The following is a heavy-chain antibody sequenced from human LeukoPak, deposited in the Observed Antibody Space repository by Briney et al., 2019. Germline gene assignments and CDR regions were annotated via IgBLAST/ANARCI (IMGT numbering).Heavy chain of an antibody. J-gene: IGHJ5*02. CDR2: ISYSGGT. D-gene: IGHD2-21*02. CDR1: GDSISSCY. Sequence: PSETLSLTCTVSGDSISSCYWSWVRQPPGKRLEWIGYISYSGGTSYNPSLKSRVTMSLDTSKNQFSLKLSSVTAADTAVYYCARRDSDSGVDPWGQGTLVTVSS. V-gene: IGHV4-59*08. CDR3: ARRDSDSGVDP.